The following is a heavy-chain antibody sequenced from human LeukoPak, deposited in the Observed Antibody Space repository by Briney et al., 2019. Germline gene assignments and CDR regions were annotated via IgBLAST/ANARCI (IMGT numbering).Heavy chain of an antibody. CDR3: ARSLRVRGVYYYYGMDV. CDR1: GGSFSGYY. D-gene: IGHD3-10*01. CDR2: INHSGST. J-gene: IGHJ6*02. V-gene: IGHV4-34*01. Sequence: SETLSLTCAVYGGSFSGYYWSWIRQPPGKGLEWIGEINHSGSTNYNPSLKSRVTISVDTSKNQFSLKLSSVTAADTAVYYCARSLRVRGVYYYYGMDVWGQGTTVTVSS.